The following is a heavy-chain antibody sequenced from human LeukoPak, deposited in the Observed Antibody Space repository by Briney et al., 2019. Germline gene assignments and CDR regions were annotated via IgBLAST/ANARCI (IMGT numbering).Heavy chain of an antibody. CDR1: GYTFTGYY. D-gene: IGHD2-21*02. J-gene: IGHJ4*02. CDR2: INPNSGGT. CDR3: ARHLSALTATYHFDY. V-gene: IGHV1-2*02. Sequence: ASVKVSCKASGYTFTGYYMHWVRQAPEQGLEWMGWINPNSGGTNYAQKFQGRVTMTRDTSISTAYLQWSSLKASDTAIYYCARHLSALTATYHFDYWGQGTLVTVSS.